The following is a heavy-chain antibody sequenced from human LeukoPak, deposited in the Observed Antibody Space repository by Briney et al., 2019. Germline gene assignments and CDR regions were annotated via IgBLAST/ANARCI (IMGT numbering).Heavy chain of an antibody. CDR2: IYYSGST. Sequence: SETLSLTCTVSGGSISSYYWSWIRQPPGKGLEWIGYIYYSGSTNYNPSLKSRVTISVDTSKSQFSLKLSSVTAADTAVYYCARDGKGFHGGGWFDPWGQGTLVTVSS. J-gene: IGHJ5*02. D-gene: IGHD3-16*01. V-gene: IGHV4-59*01. CDR3: ARDGKGFHGGGWFDP. CDR1: GGSISSYY.